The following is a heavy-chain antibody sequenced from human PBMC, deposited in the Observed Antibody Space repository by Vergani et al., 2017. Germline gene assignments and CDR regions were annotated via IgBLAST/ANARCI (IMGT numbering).Heavy chain of an antibody. J-gene: IGHJ4*02. CDR3: ATDSTFGGVIVHRGVY. CDR2: ISGSGGST. V-gene: IGHV3-23*01. Sequence: EVQLLESGGGLVQPGGSLRLSCAASGCTFSSYAMSWVRQAPGKGLEWVSAISGSGGSTYYADSVKGRFTISREKSKNTLYLQMNSLRAEDTAVYYCATDSTFGGVIVHRGVYWGQGTLVTVSS. CDR1: GCTFSSYA. D-gene: IGHD3-16*02.